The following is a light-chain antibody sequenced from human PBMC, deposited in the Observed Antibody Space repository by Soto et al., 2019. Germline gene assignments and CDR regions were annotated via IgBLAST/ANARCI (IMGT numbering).Light chain of an antibody. CDR1: SSDVGGYNY. V-gene: IGLV2-14*03. J-gene: IGLJ1*01. Sequence: QSALTQPASVSGSAGQSITISCTGTSSDVGGYNYVSWYQHHPGKAPKLIIYDVNTRPSGVSNRFSGSKSGNTASLTISGLQAEDEADYFCNSYTSSSTPYVFGTGTKLTVL. CDR3: NSYTSSSTPYV. CDR2: DVN.